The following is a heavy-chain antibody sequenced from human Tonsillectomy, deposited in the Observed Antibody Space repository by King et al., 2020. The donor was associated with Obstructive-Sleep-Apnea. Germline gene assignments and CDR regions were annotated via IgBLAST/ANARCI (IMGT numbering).Heavy chain of an antibody. J-gene: IGHJ4*02. Sequence: VQLVESGGGLVQPGGPLRLSCAASGFTFISYAMSWVRQAPGKGLEWVSAISGSGGSTYYADSVKGRFTIARDNSKNTLYLQMNSLRAEDTAVYYCAKEDEMEDILTGYQDYWGQGTLVTVSS. D-gene: IGHD3-9*01. CDR3: AKEDEMEDILTGYQDY. CDR2: ISGSGGST. CDR1: GFTFISYA. V-gene: IGHV3-23*04.